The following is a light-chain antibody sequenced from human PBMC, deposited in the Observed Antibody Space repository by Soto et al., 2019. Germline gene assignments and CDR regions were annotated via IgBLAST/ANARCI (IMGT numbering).Light chain of an antibody. CDR2: AAS. CDR1: QSINKY. Sequence: DIKMNKSPSSLSASVGDRVTITCRASQSINKYLNWYQQKPGKAPKLLIYAASNLQGGVTSRFSGSGSGTDFTLTISSLQPEDSATYYCQQTYSRGRTFGQGTNVDI. J-gene: IGKJ1*01. CDR3: QQTYSRGRT. V-gene: IGKV1-39*01.